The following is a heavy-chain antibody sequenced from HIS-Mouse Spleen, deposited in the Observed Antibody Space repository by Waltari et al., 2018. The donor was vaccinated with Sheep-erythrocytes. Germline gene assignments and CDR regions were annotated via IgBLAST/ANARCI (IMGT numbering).Heavy chain of an antibody. CDR2: IYYSGST. CDR1: GGSISSSSYY. D-gene: IGHD3-3*01. V-gene: IGHV4-39*07. CDR3: ARDEGTYYDFWSGYPPSYYFDY. Sequence: QLQLQESGPGLVKPSETLSLTCTVSGGSISSSSYYWGWIRQPPGKGLEWIGSIYYSGSTYYNPSPKSRVTISVDTSKNQFSLKLSSVTAADTAVYYCARDEGTYYDFWSGYPPSYYFDYWGQGTLVTVSS. J-gene: IGHJ4*02.